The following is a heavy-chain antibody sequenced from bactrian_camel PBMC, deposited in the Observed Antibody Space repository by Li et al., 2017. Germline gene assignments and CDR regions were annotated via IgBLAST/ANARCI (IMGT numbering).Heavy chain of an antibody. J-gene: IGHJ4*01. CDR1: GFTFGSCY. CDR3: VRVYSDYQVQEYNY. Sequence: VQLVESGGGLVQPGGSLRLSCAASGFTFGSCYMGWFRQAPGKGPEWVSAINSGGGTTYYADSVKGRFTISRDNAKNTVYLQMNSLKPEDTAVYYCVRVYSDYQVQEYNYWGQGTQVTVS. D-gene: IGHD4*01. CDR2: INSGGGTT. V-gene: IGHV3S40*01.